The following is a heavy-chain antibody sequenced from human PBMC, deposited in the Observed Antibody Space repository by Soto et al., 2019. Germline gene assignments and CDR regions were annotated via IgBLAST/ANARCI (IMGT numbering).Heavy chain of an antibody. CDR3: ARDGADYGGNSERFDY. J-gene: IGHJ4*02. V-gene: IGHV4-61*01. CDR1: GGSVSSGSYY. CDR2: IYYSGST. D-gene: IGHD4-17*01. Sequence: PSETLSLTCTVSGGSVSSGSYYWSWIRQPPGKGLEWIGYIYYSGSTNYNPSLKSRVTISVDTSKNQFSLKLSSVTAADTAVYYCARDGADYGGNSERFDYWGQGXLVTVYS.